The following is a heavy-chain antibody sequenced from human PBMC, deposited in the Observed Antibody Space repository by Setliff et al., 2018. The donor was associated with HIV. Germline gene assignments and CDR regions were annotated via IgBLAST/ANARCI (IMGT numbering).Heavy chain of an antibody. CDR2: IFYTGST. D-gene: IGHD3-22*01. V-gene: IGHV4-59*08. Sequence: PSETLSLTCTVTGGSISSYYWTWLRQFPGKGLEWIGFIFYTGSTTYNPSLNSRVTISVDTSKNQFSLKVTSVTAADTAVYYCGRQGPVTGVAVTPIDYWGQGTLVTVSS. CDR3: GRQGPVTGVAVTPIDY. J-gene: IGHJ4*02. CDR1: GGSISSYY.